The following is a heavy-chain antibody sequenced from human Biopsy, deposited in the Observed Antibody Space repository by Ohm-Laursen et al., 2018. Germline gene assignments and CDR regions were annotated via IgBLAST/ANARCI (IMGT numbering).Heavy chain of an antibody. CDR2: IIPIIGTT. V-gene: IGHV1-69*04. Sequence: SSVKVSCKVSGGTFGSYAISWVRQAPGQGLEWMGRIIPIIGTTSYAQKFQGRVTLTADKSTTTAYMELSSLRSDDTAVYFCATLTEDYGASHDSWGQGTLVVVSS. J-gene: IGHJ4*02. D-gene: IGHD4-17*01. CDR1: GGTFGSYA. CDR3: ATLTEDYGASHDS.